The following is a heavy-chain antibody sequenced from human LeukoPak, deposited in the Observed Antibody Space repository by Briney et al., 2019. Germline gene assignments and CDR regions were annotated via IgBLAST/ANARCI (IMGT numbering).Heavy chain of an antibody. V-gene: IGHV4-39*01. J-gene: IGHJ5*02. CDR3: ARHAHYDSVTGLFDP. D-gene: IGHD3-3*01. CDR1: GGSISSSNYY. CDR2: IYYSGNT. Sequence: SETLSLTCTVSGGSISSSNYYWGWIRQPPGKGLEWIGSIYYSGNTYYNPSLKSRVTISVDTSKNHFSLNLNSVTAADTAMYYCARHAHYDSVTGLFDPWGQGTLVTVSS.